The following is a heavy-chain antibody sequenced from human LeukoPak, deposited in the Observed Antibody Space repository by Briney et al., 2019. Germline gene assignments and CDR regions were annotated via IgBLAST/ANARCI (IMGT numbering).Heavy chain of an antibody. Sequence: PGGSLRLSCAAPGFTFSSYGMHWVRQAPGKGLEWVAVIWYDGSNKYYADSVKGRFTISRDNSKNTLYLQMNSLRAEDTAVYYCARGWYGSGLGMDVWGKGTTVTVSS. CDR2: IWYDGSNK. CDR1: GFTFSSYG. J-gene: IGHJ6*04. V-gene: IGHV3-33*01. CDR3: ARGWYGSGLGMDV. D-gene: IGHD3-10*01.